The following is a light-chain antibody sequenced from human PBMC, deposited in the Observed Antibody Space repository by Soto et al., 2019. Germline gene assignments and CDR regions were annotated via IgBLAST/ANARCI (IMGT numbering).Light chain of an antibody. V-gene: IGKV3-20*01. CDR1: QSISTK. CDR2: GAS. Sequence: TVMTQSPATLSVSPGGRATLSCRASQSISTKLAWYQQKPGQAPRLLIYGASSRATGIPDRFSGSGSGTEFTLTINRLEPEDFAVYYCQQYDSSPTFALDFGGRTKADIX. CDR3: QQYDSSPTFALD. J-gene: IGKJ4*01.